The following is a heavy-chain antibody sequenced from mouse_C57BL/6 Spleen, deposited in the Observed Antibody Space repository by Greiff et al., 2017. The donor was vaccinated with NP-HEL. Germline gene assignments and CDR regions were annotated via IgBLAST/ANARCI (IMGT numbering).Heavy chain of an antibody. CDR1: GYAFSSSW. D-gene: IGHD1-1*01. CDR3: ARYGSSYWYFDV. J-gene: IGHJ1*03. CDR2: IYPGDGDT. V-gene: IGHV1-82*01. Sequence: QVQLQPSGPELVKPGASVKISCKASGYAFSSSWMNWVKQRPGKGLEWIGRIYPGDGDTNYNGKFKGKATLTADKSSSTAYMQLSSLTSEDSAVYFCARYGSSYWYFDVWGTGTTVTVSS.